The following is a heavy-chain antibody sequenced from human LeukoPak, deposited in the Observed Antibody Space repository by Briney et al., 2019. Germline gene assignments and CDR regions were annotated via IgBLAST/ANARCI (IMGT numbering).Heavy chain of an antibody. D-gene: IGHD1-14*01. J-gene: IGHJ4*02. CDR1: GGTFSSYA. CDR3: ARDNPRGNFDY. Sequence: SVTVSCKASGGTFSSYAINWVRQAPGQGLEWMGGIIPIFGTANYAQKFQGRVTITTDESTSTAYMELSSLRSEDTAVYYCARDNPRGNFDYWGQGTLVTVSS. V-gene: IGHV1-69*05. CDR2: IIPIFGTA.